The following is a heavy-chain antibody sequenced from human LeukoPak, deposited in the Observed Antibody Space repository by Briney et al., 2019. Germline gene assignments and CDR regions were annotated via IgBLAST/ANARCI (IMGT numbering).Heavy chain of an antibody. CDR3: ARVVPAAIFHDAFDI. V-gene: IGHV1-18*04. CDR1: GYTFTSHG. D-gene: IGHD2-2*01. J-gene: IGHJ3*02. Sequence: ASVKVSCKASGYTFTSHGISWVRQAPGQGLEWMGWISAYNGNTNYAQKLQGRVTMTTDTSTSTAYMELRSLRSDDTAVYYCARVVPAAIFHDAFDIWGQGTMVTVSS. CDR2: ISAYNGNT.